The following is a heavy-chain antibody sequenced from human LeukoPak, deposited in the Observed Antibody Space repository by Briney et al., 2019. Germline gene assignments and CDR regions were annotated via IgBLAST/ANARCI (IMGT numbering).Heavy chain of an antibody. CDR1: GYTLTELS. J-gene: IGHJ4*02. V-gene: IGHV1-24*01. CDR3: ATPTPYVGYAIFDY. Sequence: ASVKVSCKVSGYTLTELSMHWVRQAPGKGFEWMGGFDPEDGETIYAQKFQGRVTMTEDTSTDTAYMELSSLRSKDTAVYYCATPTPYVGYAIFDYWGQGTLVTVSS. D-gene: IGHD2-8*02. CDR2: FDPEDGET.